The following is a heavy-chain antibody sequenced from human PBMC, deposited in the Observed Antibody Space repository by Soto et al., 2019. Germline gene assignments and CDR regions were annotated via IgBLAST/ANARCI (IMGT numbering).Heavy chain of an antibody. D-gene: IGHD3-3*01. J-gene: IGHJ3*02. Sequence: PGGSLRLSCAASGFTFSSYAMSWVRQAPGKGLEWVAVISYDGSNKYYADSVKGRFTISRDNSKNTLYLQINSLRAEETAVYYCASTKIYDFWIHAFDIWGQGTMVTVSS. CDR3: ASTKIYDFWIHAFDI. CDR2: ISYDGSNK. CDR1: GFTFSSYA. V-gene: IGHV3-30*03.